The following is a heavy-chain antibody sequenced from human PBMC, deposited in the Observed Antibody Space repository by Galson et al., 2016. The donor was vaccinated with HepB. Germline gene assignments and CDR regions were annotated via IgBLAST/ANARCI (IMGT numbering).Heavy chain of an antibody. D-gene: IGHD5-12*01. J-gene: IGHJ4*02. CDR1: GFTVSNNY. V-gene: IGHV3-53*01. Sequence: SLRLSCAASGFTVSNNYMTWVRQSPGKGLEWLSVIYIGGDTYYAVSVKGRFTSSRDNSKNTLYLQMNSLRAEDTAVYYCATELRSGQKRGLDSWGQGTLVTVS. CDR2: IYIGGDT. CDR3: ATELRSGQKRGLDS.